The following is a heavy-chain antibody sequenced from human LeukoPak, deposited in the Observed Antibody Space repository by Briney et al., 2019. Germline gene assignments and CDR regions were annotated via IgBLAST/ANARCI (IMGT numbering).Heavy chain of an antibody. J-gene: IGHJ4*02. CDR3: ARDPCANGVCYFDF. CDR1: GYTFTNYG. CDR2: ISAYNGNT. V-gene: IGHV1-18*01. D-gene: IGHD2-8*01. Sequence: ASVKVSCKASGYTFTNYGISWVRQAPGQGLEWMGWISAYNGNTNYAQKLQGRVTMTTDTATSTAYMELRSLRSDDTAVYYCARDPCANGVCYFDFWGQGTLVTVSS.